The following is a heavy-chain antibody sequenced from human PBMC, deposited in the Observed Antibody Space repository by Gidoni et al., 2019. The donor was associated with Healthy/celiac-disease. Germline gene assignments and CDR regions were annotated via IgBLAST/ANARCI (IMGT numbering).Heavy chain of an antibody. D-gene: IGHD3-3*01. Sequence: QVQLVQSGAEVKKPGSSVKVSCKASRGTFSSYAISWVRQAPGQGLEWMGGIIPIFGTANYAQKVQGRVTITADKSTSTAYMELSSLRSEDTAVYYCARGRFLEFFYYYYMDVWGKGTTVTVSS. J-gene: IGHJ6*03. V-gene: IGHV1-69*06. CDR1: RGTFSSYA. CDR2: IIPIFGTA. CDR3: ARGRFLEFFYYYYMDV.